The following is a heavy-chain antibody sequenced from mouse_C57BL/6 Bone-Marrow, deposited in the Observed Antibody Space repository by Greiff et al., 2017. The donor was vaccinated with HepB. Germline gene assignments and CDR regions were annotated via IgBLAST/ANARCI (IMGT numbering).Heavy chain of an antibody. CDR2: IWTGGGT. CDR3: ARATYYGNWNYFDC. J-gene: IGHJ2*01. V-gene: IGHV2-9-1*01. D-gene: IGHD2-10*01. CDR1: GFSFTSYA. Sequence: QVQLKESGPGLVAPSQSLSITCTVTGFSFTSYAISWVRQPPGKGLEWLGVIWTGGGTNYNSAHKSRLSISKDNSTSQVFLKINSLQTDDTARYYGARATYYGNWNYFDCWGQGTTLTVAS.